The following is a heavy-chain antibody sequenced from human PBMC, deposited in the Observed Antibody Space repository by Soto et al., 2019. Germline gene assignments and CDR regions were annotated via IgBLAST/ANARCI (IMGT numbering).Heavy chain of an antibody. CDR3: ARGYGSESYVFDY. J-gene: IGHJ4*02. CDR2: IWYDGSYK. CDR1: GFTFRNYG. D-gene: IGHD3-10*01. V-gene: IGHV3-33*01. Sequence: QVQLVESGGGVAQPGRSLRLPCAASGFTFRNYGMHWVRQAPGKGLEGVAVIWYDGSYKYYADSVKGQLTISRDNSNNHLYLQMNSLRAEDTAVYYCARGYGSESYVFDYWGQGTLVTVSS.